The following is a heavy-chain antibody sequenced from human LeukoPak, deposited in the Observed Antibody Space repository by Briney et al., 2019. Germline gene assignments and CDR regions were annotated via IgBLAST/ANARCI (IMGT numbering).Heavy chain of an antibody. J-gene: IGHJ6*03. V-gene: IGHV4-30-4*08. Sequence: PSQTLSLTCTVSGGSISSGDYYWSWIRQPPGKGLEWIGYIYYSGNTYYNPSLKSRVTISVDTSKNQFSLKLSSVTAADTAVYYCARYSVVVVPAAITSNYYYYYYMDVWGKGTTVTVSS. CDR1: GGSISSGDYY. D-gene: IGHD2-2*02. CDR3: ARYSVVVVPAAITSNYYYYYYMDV. CDR2: IYYSGNT.